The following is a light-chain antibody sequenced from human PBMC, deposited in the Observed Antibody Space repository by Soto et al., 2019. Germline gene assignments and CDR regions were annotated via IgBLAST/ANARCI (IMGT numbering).Light chain of an antibody. V-gene: IGKV3-11*01. Sequence: EILFTQSPATLSLSPGERATLSCRASQSVSSDLVWYQQKPGQAPRLLIYGASTRATGVPARFSGSGSGTDFTLTISSLEPEDFAVYYCHQRSNWPPDTFGQGTRLEI. CDR2: GAS. CDR3: HQRSNWPPDT. J-gene: IGKJ5*01. CDR1: QSVSSD.